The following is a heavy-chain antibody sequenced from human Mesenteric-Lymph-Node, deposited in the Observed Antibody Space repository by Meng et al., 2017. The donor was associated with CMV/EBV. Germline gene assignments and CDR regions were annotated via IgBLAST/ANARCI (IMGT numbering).Heavy chain of an antibody. CDR3: ARDRDGYTKIKDY. V-gene: IGHV3-7*01. CDR2: IREDGNEK. CDR1: GFTFSRHW. D-gene: IGHD5-24*01. J-gene: IGHJ4*02. Sequence: GESLKISCEASGFTFSRHWMSWVRQAPGKGLEWVANIREDGNEKNYVDSVKGRFSISRDNAKNSVYLQMNSLRAEDTAVYYCARDRDGYTKIKDYWGQGTLVTVSS.